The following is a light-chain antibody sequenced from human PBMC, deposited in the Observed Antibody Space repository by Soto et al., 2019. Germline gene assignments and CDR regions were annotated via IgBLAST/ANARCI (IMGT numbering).Light chain of an antibody. CDR1: SSDVGGYNY. Sequence: QSALTQPASVSGSPGQSITISCTGTSSDVGGYNYVCWYQQHPGKAPKLIIYAVTDRPSGVSNRFSASKSGNTASLSISGLQAEDEADYYCSSYTNSSTVVFGGGTKLTVL. J-gene: IGLJ2*01. CDR3: SSYTNSSTVV. V-gene: IGLV2-14*01. CDR2: AVT.